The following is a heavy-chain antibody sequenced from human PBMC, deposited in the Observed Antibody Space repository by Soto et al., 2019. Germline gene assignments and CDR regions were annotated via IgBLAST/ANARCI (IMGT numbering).Heavy chain of an antibody. CDR2: ISSDGGST. J-gene: IGHJ4*02. V-gene: IGHV3-64*07. Sequence: ELQLVESGGGLVQPGGSLRLSCIAFGFTFSNNAMHWVRQAPGKGLEYVSGISSDGGSTYYADYVKGRSNIYRENSKNTLYLQMGGLRDDDMAVYYCARPFPPETGGQGTLVTVSS. D-gene: IGHD3-3*02. CDR1: GFTFSNNA. CDR3: ARPFPPET.